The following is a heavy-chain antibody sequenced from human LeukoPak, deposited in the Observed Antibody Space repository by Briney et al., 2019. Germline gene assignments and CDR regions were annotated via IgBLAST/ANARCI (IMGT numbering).Heavy chain of an antibody. J-gene: IGHJ4*02. D-gene: IGHD3-3*01. CDR3: WSGLDKSVPGPGGVFDF. V-gene: IGHV3-48*04. CDR1: GFTFSSYA. CDR2: ISPGGGVT. Sequence: RGSLRLSCAASGFTFSSYAMSWVRQAPGKGLEWVVYISPGGGVTYFADSVRGRFTISRDNAKNSAVLQMSSLTAGGPAWDYCWSGLDKSVPGPGGVFDFWGQGTQVSVSS.